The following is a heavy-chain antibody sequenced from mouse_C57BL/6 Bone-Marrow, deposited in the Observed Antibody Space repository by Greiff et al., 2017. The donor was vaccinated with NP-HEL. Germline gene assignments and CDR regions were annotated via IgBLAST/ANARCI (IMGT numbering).Heavy chain of an antibody. Sequence: QVQLQQPGAELVRPGSSVKLSCKASGYTFTSYWMDWVKQRPGQGLEWIGNIYPSDSETHYNQKFKDKATLTVDKSSSTAYMQLSSLTSEDSAVYNCARSAAQATQHDYWGQGTTLTVSS. CDR1: GYTFTSYW. J-gene: IGHJ2*01. V-gene: IGHV1-61*01. D-gene: IGHD3-2*02. CDR2: IYPSDSET. CDR3: ARSAAQATQHDY.